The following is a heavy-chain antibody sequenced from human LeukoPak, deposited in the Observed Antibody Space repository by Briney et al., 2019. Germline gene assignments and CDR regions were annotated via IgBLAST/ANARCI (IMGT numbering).Heavy chain of an antibody. CDR3: ARDRIKSGSYYFDY. CDR1: EIITNNYS. J-gene: IGHJ4*02. V-gene: IGHV3-48*01. CDR2: ISGRSSTI. D-gene: IGHD1-26*01. Sequence: PGGSLILSSAASEIITNNYSMYWGRQAPGKGQEWGSYISGRSSTIYYADSVKGRFTISRDKSKNSMYLQMNTLRAEARSSYYCARDRIKSGSYYFDYWGQGTLVTVSS.